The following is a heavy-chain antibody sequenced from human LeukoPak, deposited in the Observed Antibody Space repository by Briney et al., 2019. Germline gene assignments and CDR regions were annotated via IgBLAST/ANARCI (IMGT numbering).Heavy chain of an antibody. CDR1: CGSIGSSSYY. D-gene: IGHD3-10*01. CDR3: ASVRRGFGESSKYYSYYYMDV. V-gene: IGHV4-39*01. Sequence: NTSETLSFTCTVSCGSIGSSSYYWGWIRQTPGKGLEWIGNIYYSGSTYFDPSLKSRVTISVDTSKNQFSLRLSAVTAADTAVYYCASVRRGFGESSKYYSYYYMDVWGNGTTVTISS. CDR2: IYYSGST. J-gene: IGHJ6*03.